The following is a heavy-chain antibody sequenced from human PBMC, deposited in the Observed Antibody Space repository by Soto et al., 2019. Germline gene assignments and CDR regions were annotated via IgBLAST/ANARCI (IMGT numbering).Heavy chain of an antibody. CDR3: ARGGSGSYRMFDY. Sequence: QVQLVQSGAEVKKPGASVTVSCQASGFTFNTYVIPWVRQAPGQGLEWLGWISVYHGNTNYEQKVQGRVTMTTDTATSTAYMELRSLRSDDTAVYYCARGGSGSYRMFDYWGQGTLVTVSS. V-gene: IGHV1-18*01. J-gene: IGHJ4*02. D-gene: IGHD1-26*01. CDR2: ISVYHGNT. CDR1: GFTFNTYV.